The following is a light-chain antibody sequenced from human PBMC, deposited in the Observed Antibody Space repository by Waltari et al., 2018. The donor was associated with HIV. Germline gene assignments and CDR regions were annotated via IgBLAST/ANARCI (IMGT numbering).Light chain of an antibody. CDR3: CSYAGSSTYV. CDR1: SSAVGGYNS. CDR2: DVS. V-gene: IGLV2-11*01. J-gene: IGLJ1*01. Sequence: QSALTQPRPVSGSPGQSVPISCTGTSSAVGGYNSVSWYQQHPGKAPKLMIYDVSKRPSGVPDRFSGSKAGNTASLTISGLQAEDEADYYCCSYAGSSTYVFGTGTKVTVL.